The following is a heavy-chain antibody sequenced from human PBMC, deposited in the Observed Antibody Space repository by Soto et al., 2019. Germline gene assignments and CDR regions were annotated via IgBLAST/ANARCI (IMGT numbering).Heavy chain of an antibody. Sequence: SETLSLTCTVSGGSISSGGYYWSWIRQHPGKGLEWIGYIYYSGSTYYNPSLKSRVTISVDTSKNQFSLKLSSVTAADTAVYYRERDALAGTYYYDSSGYYDAFDIWGQGTMVTVSS. J-gene: IGHJ3*02. CDR1: GGSISSGGYY. CDR3: ERDALAGTYYYDSSGYYDAFDI. V-gene: IGHV4-31*03. D-gene: IGHD3-22*01. CDR2: IYYSGST.